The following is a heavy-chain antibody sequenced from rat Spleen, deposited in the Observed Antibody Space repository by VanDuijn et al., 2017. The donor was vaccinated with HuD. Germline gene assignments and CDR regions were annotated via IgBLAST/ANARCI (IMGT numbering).Heavy chain of an antibody. J-gene: IGHJ1*01. V-gene: IGHV5-25*01. Sequence: EVQLVESGGGLVQPGRSLKLSCAASGFTFSNYDMAWVRQAPTKGLEWIASISTGGGNTYYRDSVKGRFTISRDNAKSTLYLQMDSLSSEDTATYYCARTDWENWYFDFWGPGTMVTVSS. D-gene: IGHD5-1*01. CDR2: ISTGGGNT. CDR3: ARTDWENWYFDF. CDR1: GFTFSNYD.